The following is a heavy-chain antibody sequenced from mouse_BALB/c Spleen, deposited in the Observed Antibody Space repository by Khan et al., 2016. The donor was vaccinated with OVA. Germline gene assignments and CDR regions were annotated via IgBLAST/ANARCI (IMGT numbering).Heavy chain of an antibody. CDR3: ARTARIKY. J-gene: IGHJ2*01. D-gene: IGHD1-2*01. Sequence: EVKLLESGPGLVKPSQSLSLTCTFTGYSIPSGYGWNWIRQFPGNKLEWMGYISYRVSTNYNPSLKSRISITRDTSKNQFFLQLNSVTTEDTATYDWARTARIKYWGQGTTLTVSS. CDR2: ISYRVST. V-gene: IGHV3-2*02. CDR1: GYSIPSGYG.